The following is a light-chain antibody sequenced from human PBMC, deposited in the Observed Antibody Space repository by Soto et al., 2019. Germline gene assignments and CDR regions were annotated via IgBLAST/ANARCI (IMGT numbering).Light chain of an antibody. CDR3: QQRSNWPLT. CDR2: DAS. V-gene: IGKV3-11*01. Sequence: EIVLTQSPATLSLSPGEGATLSCRASQSISSYLAWYQRKPGQAPRLLIYDASKRATGIPARISGSGSGTDFTLTISSLEPEDSAVYYCQQRSNWPLTFGPGTKVDIK. J-gene: IGKJ3*01. CDR1: QSISSY.